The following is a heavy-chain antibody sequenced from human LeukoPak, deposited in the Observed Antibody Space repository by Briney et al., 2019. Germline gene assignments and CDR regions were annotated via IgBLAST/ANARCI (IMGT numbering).Heavy chain of an antibody. CDR2: MHYSGST. J-gene: IGHJ4*02. Sequence: SETLSLTCSVSGGSISSYYWSWIRQPPGKGLEWIGYMHYSGSTNYNPSLKSRVTISLDTSKNQFSLKLSSVTAADTAVYSCARVNKIWEYFDYWGRGTLVTVSS. CDR3: ARVNKIWEYFDY. D-gene: IGHD1-26*01. CDR1: GGSISSYY. V-gene: IGHV4-59*01.